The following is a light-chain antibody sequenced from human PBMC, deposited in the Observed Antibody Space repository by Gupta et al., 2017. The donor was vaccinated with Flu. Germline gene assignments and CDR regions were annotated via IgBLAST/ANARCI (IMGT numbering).Light chain of an antibody. V-gene: IGKV1-33*01. J-gene: IGKJ2*01. CDR2: DVS. CDR3: QQDDTHPHT. CDR1: QDITNY. Sequence: DIQMTHSPSSLSASIGDRVTITCQASQDITNYLNWYQQKPGKAPNPLISDVSNLQTGVPSRFSRSGSGTDFSLTITSLHPEDFATYYCQQDDTHPHTFGQGTRMEI.